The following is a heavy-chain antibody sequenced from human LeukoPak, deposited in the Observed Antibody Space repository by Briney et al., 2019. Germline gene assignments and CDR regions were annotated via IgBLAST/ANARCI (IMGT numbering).Heavy chain of an antibody. J-gene: IGHJ3*02. V-gene: IGHV4-4*07. CDR1: GGSISSYY. D-gene: IGHD2-15*01. Sequence: SETLSLTCTVSGGSISSYYWSWIRQPAGKGLEWIGRIYTSGSTNYNPSLKSRVTMSVDTSKNQFSLKLSSVTAADTAVYYCARQVVVVASSGVTTLSTAFDIWGQGTMVTVSS. CDR3: ARQVVVVASSGVTTLSTAFDI. CDR2: IYTSGST.